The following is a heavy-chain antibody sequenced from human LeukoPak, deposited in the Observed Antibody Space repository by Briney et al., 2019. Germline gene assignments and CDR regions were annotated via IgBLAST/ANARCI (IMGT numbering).Heavy chain of an antibody. D-gene: IGHD6-13*01. CDR2: IYSGGST. Sequence: PGGSLRLSCAASGFTVSSNYMSWVRQAPGKGLEWVSVIYSGGSTYYADSVKGRLTISRDNSKNTLYLQMNSLRAEDTAVYYCARTYSSSWSWDAFDIWGQGTMVTVSS. CDR3: ARTYSSSWSWDAFDI. V-gene: IGHV3-53*01. CDR1: GFTVSSNY. J-gene: IGHJ3*02.